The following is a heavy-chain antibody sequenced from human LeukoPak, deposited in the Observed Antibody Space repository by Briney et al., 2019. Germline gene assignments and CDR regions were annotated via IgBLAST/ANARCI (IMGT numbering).Heavy chain of an antibody. CDR2: INYGGTT. V-gene: IGHV4-39*01. J-gene: IGHJ4*02. CDR1: GGSISSSTYY. Sequence: SETLSLTCIVSGGSISSSTYYWGWIRQTPGKGLEWIGSINYGGTTYYNPSLKSRVAISVDTSKNQFSLRLSSATAADTAVYYCARHYMGSYYNHGLDSWGQGTLVTVSS. CDR3: ARHYMGSYYNHGLDS. D-gene: IGHD3-10*01.